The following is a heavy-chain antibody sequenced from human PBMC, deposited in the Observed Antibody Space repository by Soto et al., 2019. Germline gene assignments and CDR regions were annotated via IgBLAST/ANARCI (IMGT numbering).Heavy chain of an antibody. J-gene: IGHJ4*02. CDR3: ARGDYALVD. D-gene: IGHD3-16*01. Sequence: SEALCVSCNLSVGSVNIGSYYWTWIRQPPGKRLEWIGYVYGSESFNYNPSLKSRVTISVDTSKNQFSLRLRSVTAADTAVYYCARGDYALVDWGQGTMVTVSS. CDR2: VYGSESF. CDR1: VGSVNIGSYY. V-gene: IGHV4-61*01.